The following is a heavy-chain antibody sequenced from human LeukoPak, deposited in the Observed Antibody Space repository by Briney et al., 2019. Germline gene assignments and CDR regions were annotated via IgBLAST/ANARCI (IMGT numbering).Heavy chain of an antibody. CDR2: ISDSGGRT. Sequence: AGSLSLSCAVSGLTLSNYGMSWVRQAAGKGREWVAGISDSGGRTNYADSVKGRFTISRSSPKTTLYLPMNSLRAEDTAVYFCAKRGVVVRVILVGFHKEAYYFDSWGQGAPVTVSS. V-gene: IGHV3-23*01. CDR1: GLTLSNYG. D-gene: IGHD3-10*01. J-gene: IGHJ4*02. CDR3: AKRGVVVRVILVGFHKEAYYFDS.